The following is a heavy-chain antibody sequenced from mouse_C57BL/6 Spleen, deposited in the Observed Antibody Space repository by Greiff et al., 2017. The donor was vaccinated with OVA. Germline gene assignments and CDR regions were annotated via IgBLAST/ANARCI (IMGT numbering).Heavy chain of an antibody. D-gene: IGHD1-1*01. CDR3: TRNYGRSWYFDY. CDR2: IDPETGGT. CDR1: GYTFTDYE. J-gene: IGHJ2*01. V-gene: IGHV1-15*01. Sequence: QVQLKESGAELVRPGASVTLSCKASGYTFTDYEMHWVKQTPVHGLEWIGAIDPETGGTAYNQKFKGKAILTADKSSSTAYMELRSLTSEDSAVYYCTRNYGRSWYFDYWGQGTTLTVSS.